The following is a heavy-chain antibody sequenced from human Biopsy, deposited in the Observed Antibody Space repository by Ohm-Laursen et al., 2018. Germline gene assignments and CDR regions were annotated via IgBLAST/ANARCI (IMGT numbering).Heavy chain of an antibody. V-gene: IGHV1-69*10. J-gene: IGHJ4*02. CDR3: ARGLPTEYGDYFSLDY. CDR1: GYPFTFYE. Sequence: SVKVSCKTSGYPFTFYEINWVRQAPGQGLEWMGGIIPVFGLATYAQRLQGRVSITADTSTNTAYMELSSLRSDDTAVYFCARGLPTEYGDYFSLDYWGQGTLVIVSS. D-gene: IGHD4-17*01. CDR2: IIPVFGLA.